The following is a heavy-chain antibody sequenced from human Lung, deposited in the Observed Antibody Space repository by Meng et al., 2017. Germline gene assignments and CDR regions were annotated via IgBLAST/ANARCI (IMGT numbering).Heavy chain of an antibody. CDR3: ARGPTTMAHDFDY. J-gene: IGHJ4*02. Sequence: QVPLHEWGAGLLKPSETRSSDCVVSGGSFSDYYWSWIRQPPGKGLEWIGEINHSGSTNYNPSLESRATISVDTSQNNLSLKLSSVTAADSAVYYCARGPTTMAHDFDYWGQGTLVTVSS. D-gene: IGHD4-11*01. V-gene: IGHV4-34*01. CDR1: GGSFSDYY. CDR2: INHSGST.